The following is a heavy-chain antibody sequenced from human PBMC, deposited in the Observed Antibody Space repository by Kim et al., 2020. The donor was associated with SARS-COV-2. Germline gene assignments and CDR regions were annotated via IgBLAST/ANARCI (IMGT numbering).Heavy chain of an antibody. V-gene: IGHV3-48*02. CDR3: ARGHVGFLEWLSREFDAFDI. J-gene: IGHJ3*02. Sequence: GGSLRLSCAASGFTFSSYSMNWVRQAPGKGLEWVSYISSSSSTIYYADSVKGRFTISRDNAKNSLYLQMNSLRDEDTAVYYCARGHVGFLEWLSREFDAFDIWGQGTMVTVSS. CDR1: GFTFSSYS. CDR2: ISSSSSTI. D-gene: IGHD3-3*01.